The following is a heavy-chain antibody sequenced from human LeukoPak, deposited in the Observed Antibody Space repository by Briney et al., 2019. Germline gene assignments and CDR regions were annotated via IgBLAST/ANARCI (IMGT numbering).Heavy chain of an antibody. V-gene: IGHV1-69*04. D-gene: IGHD6-13*01. J-gene: IGHJ4*02. CDR2: IIPILGIA. CDR3: VRGVYIAAAQYGY. Sequence: GASVKVSCKASGGTFSSYAISWVRQAPGQGLEWMGRIIPILGIANYAQKFQGRVTITADKSTSTAYMELSSLRSEGTAVYYCVRGVYIAAAQYGYWGQGTLVTVSS. CDR1: GGTFSSYA.